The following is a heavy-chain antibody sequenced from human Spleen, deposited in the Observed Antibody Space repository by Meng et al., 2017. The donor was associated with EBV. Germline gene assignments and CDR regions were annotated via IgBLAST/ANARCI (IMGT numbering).Heavy chain of an antibody. J-gene: IGHJ4*02. CDR2: LIPKSDAP. V-gene: IGHV1-69*01. CDR3: ASESGRGFTPDY. CDR1: GGTFRGDA. Sequence: QVRLGNAGAEGKKPGSSVKGSCKTSGGTFRGDAVSWVRQAPGQGLEWLGGLIPKSDAPYYAQKFQDRVTITADESTSTHYMDLRGLKSEDTAVYYCASESGRGFTPDYWGQGTLVTVSS. D-gene: IGHD3-10*01.